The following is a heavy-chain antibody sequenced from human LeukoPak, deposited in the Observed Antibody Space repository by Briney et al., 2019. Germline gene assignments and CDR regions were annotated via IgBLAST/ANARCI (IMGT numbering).Heavy chain of an antibody. D-gene: IGHD2-21*02. Sequence: SETLSLTCAVYGGSFSGYYWSWIRQPPGKGLEWIGEINHSGSTNYNPSLKSRVTISVDTSKNQFSLKLSSVTAADTAVYYCARGRNCGGDCYIDYWGQGTLVTVSS. V-gene: IGHV4-34*01. CDR3: ARGRNCGGDCYIDY. J-gene: IGHJ4*02. CDR1: GGSFSGYY. CDR2: INHSGST.